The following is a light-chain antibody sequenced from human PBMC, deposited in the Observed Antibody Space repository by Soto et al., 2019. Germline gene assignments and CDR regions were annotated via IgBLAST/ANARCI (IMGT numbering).Light chain of an antibody. J-gene: IGLJ2*01. CDR3: QSCDPGVV. CDR1: TGGIATNF. V-gene: IGLV6-57*01. CDR2: END. Sequence: NFMLIQPHSVSESPGKTVTLSCTRSTGGIATNFVQWYQQRPGNSPTTVIYENDQRPSGGPERFSGSIDSSSDSAYLTISVRKIEDEADYYCQSCDPGVVFGGGTKLTVL.